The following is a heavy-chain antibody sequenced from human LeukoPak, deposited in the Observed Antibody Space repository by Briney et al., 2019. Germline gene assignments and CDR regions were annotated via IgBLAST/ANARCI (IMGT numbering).Heavy chain of an antibody. CDR1: GYTLTELS. J-gene: IGHJ5*02. CDR2: ISAYNGNT. V-gene: IGHV1-18*01. Sequence: GASVKVSCKVSGYTLTELSMHWVRQAPGKGLEWMGWISAYNGNTNYAQKLQGRVTMTTDTSASTAYMELRSLRSDDTAVYYCARDRFDGWYRHNWFDPWGQGTLVTVSS. D-gene: IGHD6-19*01. CDR3: ARDRFDGWYRHNWFDP.